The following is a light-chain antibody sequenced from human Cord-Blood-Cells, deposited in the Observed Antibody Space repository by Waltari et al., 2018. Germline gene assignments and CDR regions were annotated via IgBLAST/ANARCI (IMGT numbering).Light chain of an antibody. V-gene: IGLV3-19*01. J-gene: IGLJ2*01. CDR1: SLRRDS. CDR2: GKN. CDR3: NSRDSSGNHVV. Sequence: SSELTQDPAVSVALGQTVRITCQGDSLRRDSASWYQQKPGQAPVLVIYGKNNRPSGIPDRFSGSSSGNTASLTITGAQAEDEADYYCNSRDSSGNHVVFGGGTKLTVL.